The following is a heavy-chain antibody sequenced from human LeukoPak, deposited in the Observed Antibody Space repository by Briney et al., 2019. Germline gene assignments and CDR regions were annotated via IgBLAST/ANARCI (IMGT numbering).Heavy chain of an antibody. CDR3: ARADDYLWGTFRQVDY. Sequence: ASVKVSCKASGYTFTGYYMHWVRQAPGQGLEWMGIINPSGGSTSYAQKFQGRVTMTRDTSTSTVYMELSSLTSEDTAVYYCARADDYLWGTFRQVDYWGQGTLVTVSS. CDR1: GYTFTGYY. CDR2: INPSGGST. D-gene: IGHD3-16*01. V-gene: IGHV1-46*01. J-gene: IGHJ4*02.